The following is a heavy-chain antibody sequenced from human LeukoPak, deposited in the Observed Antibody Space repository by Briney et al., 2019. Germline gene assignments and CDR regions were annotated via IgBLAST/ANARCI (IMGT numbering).Heavy chain of an antibody. CDR1: GYTFTDYY. Sequence: ASVTVSCKTSGYTFTDYYMHWVRQAPGQGLEWMGWINPNSGGTNYAQKFQGRVTMTRDTSISTAYMELSSLRSDDTAVYYCARGVVAATFYYYMDVWGKGTTVTVSS. J-gene: IGHJ6*03. CDR2: INPNSGGT. CDR3: ARGVVAATFYYYMDV. V-gene: IGHV1-2*02. D-gene: IGHD2-15*01.